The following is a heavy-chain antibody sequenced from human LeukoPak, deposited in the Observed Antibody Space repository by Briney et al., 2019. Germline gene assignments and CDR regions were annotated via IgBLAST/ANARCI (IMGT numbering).Heavy chain of an antibody. CDR2: ISYDGSDQ. CDR3: ARGYGSSSGATDI. J-gene: IGHJ3*02. CDR1: GFTFSSYG. V-gene: IGHV3-30*03. D-gene: IGHD3-22*01. Sequence: GGSLRLSCAASGFTFSSYGMHWVRQAPGKGLEWVALISYDGSDQYYADSVKGRFTISRDNSKNTLYLQMNSLRAEDTAVYYCARGYGSSSGATDIWGQGTMVTVSS.